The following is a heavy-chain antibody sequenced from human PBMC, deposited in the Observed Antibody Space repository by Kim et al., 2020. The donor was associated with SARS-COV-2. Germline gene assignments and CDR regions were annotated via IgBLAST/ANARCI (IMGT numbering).Heavy chain of an antibody. Sequence: GGSLRLSCAASGFTFSSYGMHWVRQAPGKGLEWVAVISYDGSNKYYADSVKGRFTISRDNSKNTLYLQMNSLRAEDTAVYYCAKDLGYYYDSRLFDYWGQGTLVTVSS. V-gene: IGHV3-30*18. D-gene: IGHD3-22*01. J-gene: IGHJ4*02. CDR3: AKDLGYYYDSRLFDY. CDR2: ISYDGSNK. CDR1: GFTFSSYG.